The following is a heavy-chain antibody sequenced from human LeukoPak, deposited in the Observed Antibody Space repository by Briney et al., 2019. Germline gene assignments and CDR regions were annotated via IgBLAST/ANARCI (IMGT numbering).Heavy chain of an antibody. Sequence: SETLSLTCTVSGGSISSYYWSWIRQSPGKGLEWIGYIHYSGSTNYNPSLKSRVTISVDTSKNQFSLKLSSVTAADTAVYYCARGRDGYNFLNRGEYFYFDYWGQGTLVTVSS. CDR2: IHYSGST. V-gene: IGHV4-59*08. CDR1: GGSISSYY. J-gene: IGHJ4*02. D-gene: IGHD5-24*01. CDR3: ARGRDGYNFLNRGEYFYFDY.